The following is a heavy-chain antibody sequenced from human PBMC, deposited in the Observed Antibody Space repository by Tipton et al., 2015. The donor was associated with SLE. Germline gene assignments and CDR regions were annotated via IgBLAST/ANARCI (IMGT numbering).Heavy chain of an antibody. V-gene: IGHV4-39*06. CDR3: ARCGGGYGMDV. CDR1: GGSISSSSYY. Sequence: GSLRLSCTVSGGSISSSSYYWGWIRQPPGKGLEWIGSIYYSGSTYYNPSLKSRVTISVDTSKNQFTLKLNSVTTADTAVYYCARCGGGYGMDVWGQGTTVTVSS. CDR2: IYYSGST. D-gene: IGHD2-21*01. J-gene: IGHJ6*02.